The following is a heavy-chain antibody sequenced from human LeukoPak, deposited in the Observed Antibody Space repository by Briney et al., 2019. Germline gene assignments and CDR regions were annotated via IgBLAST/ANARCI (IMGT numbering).Heavy chain of an antibody. J-gene: IGHJ4*02. CDR1: GYTFTDYY. CDR3: ARANFLYCSSSTCLFDY. D-gene: IGHD2-2*01. Sequence: GASVKVSCKASGYTFTDYYMHWVRQAPGQGFECIGWINPNDGDTNYAEKFQGRVTMTRDTSISTAHMEVSRLRSDDTAVYYCARANFLYCSSSTCLFDYWGQGTLVTVSS. CDR2: INPNDGDT. V-gene: IGHV1-2*02.